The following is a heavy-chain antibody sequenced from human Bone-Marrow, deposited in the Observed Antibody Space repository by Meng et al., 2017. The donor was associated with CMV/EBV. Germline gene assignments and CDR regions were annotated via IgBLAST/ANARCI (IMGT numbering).Heavy chain of an antibody. J-gene: IGHJ3*02. D-gene: IGHD3-3*01. Sequence: GSLRLSCAVYGGSFSGYYWSWIRQPPGKGLEWIGYIYYSGSTNYNPSLKSRVTISVDTSKDQFSLKLSSVTAADTAVYYCARERTVDYDFWSGYPGRVTPYFWDIWGQGTMVTVSS. V-gene: IGHV4-59*01. CDR3: ARERTVDYDFWSGYPGRVTPYFWDI. CDR2: IYYSGST. CDR1: GGSFSGYY.